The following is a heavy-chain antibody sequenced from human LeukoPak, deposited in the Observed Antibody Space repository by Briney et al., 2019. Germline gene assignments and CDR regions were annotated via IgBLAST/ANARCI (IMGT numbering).Heavy chain of an antibody. D-gene: IGHD6-19*01. V-gene: IGHV3-23*01. CDR1: GFTFSNYA. CDR2: IGYRGGSI. Sequence: GGSLRLSCAASGFTFSNYAMSWVRQAPGKGLEWVSIIGYRGGSIYYAYSVQGRFTISRDSSKNTLYLQMNSLRAEDTAVYYCAKDAGYSSGWYGNYWGQGTLVTVSS. CDR3: AKDAGYSSGWYGNY. J-gene: IGHJ4*02.